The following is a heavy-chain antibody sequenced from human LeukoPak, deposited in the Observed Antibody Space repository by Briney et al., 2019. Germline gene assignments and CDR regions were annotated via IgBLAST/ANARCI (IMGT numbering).Heavy chain of an antibody. V-gene: IGHV4-59*08. CDR2: IYYSGST. CDR3: ARGPPPDLDY. CDR1: GGSISSYY. Sequence: SETLSLTCTVSGGSISSYYWSWIRQPPGKGLEWIGYIYYSGSTNYNPSLKSRVTISVDTSKNQFSLKLSSVTAADTAVYYCARGPPPDLDYWGRGTLVTVSS. J-gene: IGHJ4*02.